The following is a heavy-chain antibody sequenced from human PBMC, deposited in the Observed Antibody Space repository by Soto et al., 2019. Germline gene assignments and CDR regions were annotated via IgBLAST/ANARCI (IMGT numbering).Heavy chain of an antibody. V-gene: IGHV4-31*03. Sequence: QVQLQESGPGLVKPSQTLSLTCTVSGASINSGGYYWSWIRQLPGKGLEGIGYISFSGSNYYNPSLESSVTISLDTSQNQFALKLSSVTGADTAVYYFASGNAWEVLLAYWVQGTLVTVAS. CDR2: ISFSGSN. J-gene: IGHJ4*02. CDR1: GASINSGGYY. D-gene: IGHD1-26*01. CDR3: ASGNAWEVLLAY.